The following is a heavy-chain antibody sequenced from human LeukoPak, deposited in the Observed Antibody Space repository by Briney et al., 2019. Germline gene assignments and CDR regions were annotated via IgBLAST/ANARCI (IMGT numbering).Heavy chain of an antibody. CDR2: INHSGST. Sequence: SETLSLTCAVYGGSFSGYYWSWIRQPPGKGLEWIGEINHSGSTNYNPSLKSRVTISVDTSKNQFSLKLSSVTAADTAVYYCARGVGAPWDWGQGTLVTVSS. CDR3: ARGVGAPWD. D-gene: IGHD3-16*01. J-gene: IGHJ4*02. V-gene: IGHV4-34*01. CDR1: GGSFSGYY.